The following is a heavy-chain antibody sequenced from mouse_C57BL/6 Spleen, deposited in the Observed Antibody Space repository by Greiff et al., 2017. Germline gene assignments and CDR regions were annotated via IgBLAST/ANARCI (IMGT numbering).Heavy chain of an antibody. J-gene: IGHJ3*01. D-gene: IGHD2-2*01. CDR2: TYPGSGST. Sequence: VQLQQSGAELVKPGASVKMSCKASGYTFTSYWITWVKQRPGQGLEWIGDTYPGSGSTNYNEKFKSKATLTVDTSSSTAYMQLSSLTSEDSAVYYCARRYYGYDEFAYWGQGTLVTVSA. CDR3: ARRYYGYDEFAY. V-gene: IGHV1-55*01. CDR1: GYTFTSYW.